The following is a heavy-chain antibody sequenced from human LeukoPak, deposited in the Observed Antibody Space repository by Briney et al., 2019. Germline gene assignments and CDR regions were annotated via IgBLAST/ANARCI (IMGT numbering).Heavy chain of an antibody. CDR1: GLTVSTNY. CDR2: ISSSGSAM. CDR3: ARDSRPTAAGELGY. Sequence: GGSLRLSCVVSGLTVSTNYMSWVRQAPGKGLEWVSYISSSGSAMFYADSVKGRFTISRDNAKNSLYLQMNSLRAEDTAVYYCARDSRPTAAGELGYWGQGTLVTVSS. D-gene: IGHD6-13*01. J-gene: IGHJ4*02. V-gene: IGHV3-11*01.